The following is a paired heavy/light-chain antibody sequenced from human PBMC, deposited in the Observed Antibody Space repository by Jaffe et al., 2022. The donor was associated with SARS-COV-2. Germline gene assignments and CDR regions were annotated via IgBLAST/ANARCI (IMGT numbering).Heavy chain of an antibody. J-gene: IGHJ6*02. CDR3: AKGGQWLRADYYYYYGMDV. CDR2: ISGDGGST. Sequence: EVQLVESGGGVVQPGGSLRLSCAASGFTFDDYAMHWVRQAPGKGLEWVSLISGDGGSTYYADSVKGRFTISRDNSKNSLYLQMNSLRTEDTALYYCAKGGQWLRADYYYYYGMDVWGQGTTVTVSS. CDR1: GFTFDDYA. D-gene: IGHD6-19*01. V-gene: IGHV3-43*02.
Light chain of an antibody. CDR3: QSADSSGTSVV. V-gene: IGLV3-25*03. J-gene: IGLJ2*01. Sequence: SYELTQPPSVSVSPGQTARITCSGDALPKQYAYWYQQKPGQAPVLVIYKDSERPSGIPERFSGSSSGTTVTLTISGVQAEDEADYYCQSADSSGTSVVFGGGTKLTVL. CDR1: ALPKQY. CDR2: KDS.